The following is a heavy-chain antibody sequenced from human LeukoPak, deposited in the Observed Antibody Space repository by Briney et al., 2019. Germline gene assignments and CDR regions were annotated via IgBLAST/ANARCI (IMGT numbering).Heavy chain of an antibody. CDR3: TTSLSGYNLLFDY. CDR2: IKSKTDGGTT. V-gene: IGHV3-15*01. Sequence: PGGSLRLSCAASGFTFSNAWMSWVRQAPGKGLEWVGRIKSKTDGGTTDYAAPVKDRFTFSRDDSKNTLYLQMNNLQTEDTAVYYCTTSLSGYNLLFDYWGQGTLVNVSS. CDR1: GFTFSNAW. J-gene: IGHJ4*02. D-gene: IGHD5-24*01.